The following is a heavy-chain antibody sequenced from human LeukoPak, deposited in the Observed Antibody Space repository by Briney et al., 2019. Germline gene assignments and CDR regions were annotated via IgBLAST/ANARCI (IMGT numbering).Heavy chain of an antibody. CDR2: IYPGDSDT. CDR3: ARTQNVDTAMVRYYFDY. Sequence: GASLKISCKGSGYSFTSYWIGWVRQLPGKGLEWMGIIYPGDSDTRYSPSFQGQVTISADKSISTAYLQWSSLKASDTAMYYCARTQNVDTAMVRYYFDYWGQGTLVTGSS. V-gene: IGHV5-51*01. J-gene: IGHJ4*02. D-gene: IGHD5-18*01. CDR1: GYSFTSYW.